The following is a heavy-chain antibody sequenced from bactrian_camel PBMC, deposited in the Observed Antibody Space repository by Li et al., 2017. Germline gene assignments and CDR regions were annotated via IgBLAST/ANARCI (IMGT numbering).Heavy chain of an antibody. Sequence: HVQLVESGGGSVQAGGSLRLSCAASGYRTYMGLFRQAPGKGLEWVSRINTGGSSTYYADSVKGRFTISRDNAKNTLYLQMDSVKSEDTATYFCAPVVSNYWGQGTQVTVS. D-gene: IGHD2*01. CDR2: INTGGSST. CDR3: APVVSNY. CDR1: GYRTY. V-gene: IGHV3S1*01. J-gene: IGHJ4*01.